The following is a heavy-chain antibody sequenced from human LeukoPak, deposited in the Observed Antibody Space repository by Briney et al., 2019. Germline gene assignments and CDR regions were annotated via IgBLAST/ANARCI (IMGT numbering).Heavy chain of an antibody. CDR2: IYYSGST. CDR1: GGSISSYY. CDR3: ARDLPLPDV. Sequence: SETLSLTCSVSGGSISSYYWSWIRQPPGKGLEWIGYIYYSGSTYYNPSLESRVTISVDTSKNQISLKLGPVTAADTAVYYCARDLPLPDVWGQGTTVTVSS. J-gene: IGHJ6*02. V-gene: IGHV4-59*01.